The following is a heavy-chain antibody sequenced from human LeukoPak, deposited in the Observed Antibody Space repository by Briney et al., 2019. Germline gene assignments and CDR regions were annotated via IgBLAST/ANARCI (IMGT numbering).Heavy chain of an antibody. V-gene: IGHV3-33*01. CDR1: GFTFSSYG. Sequence: GGSLRLSCAASGFTFSSYGMHWVRQAPGKGLEWVAVIWYDGSNKYYTESVKGRFTISRDTSKNTVCLQMNSLRAEDTAVYYCVRDDSSGNYFDYWGQGSLVTVSS. J-gene: IGHJ4*02. CDR2: IWYDGSNK. CDR3: VRDDSSGNYFDY. D-gene: IGHD3-22*01.